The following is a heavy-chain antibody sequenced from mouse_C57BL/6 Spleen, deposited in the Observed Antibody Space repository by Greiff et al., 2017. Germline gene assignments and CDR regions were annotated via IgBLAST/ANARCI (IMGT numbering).Heavy chain of an antibody. J-gene: IGHJ4*01. Sequence: VQVVESGPELVKPGASVKISCKASGYAFSSSWMNWVKQRPGKGLEWIGRIYPGDGDTNYNGKFKGEATLTADKSSSTAYMQLSSLTSADSAVDFCARSPHGNFPMDYWGQGTSVTVSS. CDR2: IYPGDGDT. V-gene: IGHV1-82*01. CDR1: GYAFSSSW. D-gene: IGHD2-1*01. CDR3: ARSPHGNFPMDY.